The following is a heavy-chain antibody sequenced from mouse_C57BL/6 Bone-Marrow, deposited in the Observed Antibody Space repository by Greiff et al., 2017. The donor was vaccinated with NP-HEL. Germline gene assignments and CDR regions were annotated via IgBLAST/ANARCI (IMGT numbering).Heavy chain of an antibody. J-gene: IGHJ1*03. CDR2: INPSSGYT. D-gene: IGHD1-1*01. Sequence: QVQLKQSGAELAKPGASVKLSCKASGYTFTSYWMHWVKQRPGQGLEWIGYINPSSGYTKYNQKFKDKATLTADKSSSTAYMQLSSLTYEDSAVYYCARPTVPWSFDVWGTGTTVTVSS. V-gene: IGHV1-7*01. CDR1: GYTFTSYW. CDR3: ARPTVPWSFDV.